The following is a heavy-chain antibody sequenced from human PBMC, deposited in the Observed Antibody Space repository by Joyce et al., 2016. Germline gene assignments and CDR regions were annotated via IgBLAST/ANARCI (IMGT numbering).Heavy chain of an antibody. CDR3: ARDPYGRGTSTSSDWVDF. CDR2: ISGDGVSQ. V-gene: IGHV3-30-3*01. CDR1: GFIFSKYA. Sequence: QVQLMESGGGVVQPGRYLRLSCAASGFIFSKYAMHWVRQTPVKGLEWLAGISGDGVSQHYADPVRGRFTISRDNSKNTLYVQLNSLTDEDTALYYCARDPYGRGTSTSSDWVDFWGQGTLVTVSS. J-gene: IGHJ4*02. D-gene: IGHD6-19*01.